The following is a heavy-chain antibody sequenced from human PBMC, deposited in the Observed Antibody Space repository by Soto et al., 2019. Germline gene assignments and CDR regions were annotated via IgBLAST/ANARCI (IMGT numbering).Heavy chain of an antibody. CDR1: GGSISSAGYN. V-gene: IGHV4-31*03. CDR3: ARDFTDSSGPTLGMGV. CDR2: IYYSGST. J-gene: IGHJ6*02. Sequence: SETLSLTCTVSGGSISSAGYNWSWIRQHPGKGLEWIGYIYYSGSTYYNPSLKSRVTISVDTSKNQFSLKLSSVTAADTAVYYWARDFTDSSGPTLGMGVGGQGTTVTV. D-gene: IGHD6-19*01.